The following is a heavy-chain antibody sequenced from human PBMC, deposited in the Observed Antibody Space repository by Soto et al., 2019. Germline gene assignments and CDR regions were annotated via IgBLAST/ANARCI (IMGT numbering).Heavy chain of an antibody. J-gene: IGHJ6*02. CDR3: ARENESYSSVWFPYYGMDV. V-gene: IGHV6-1*01. D-gene: IGHD6-19*01. Sequence: SQTLSLTCAISGDSVSGNSAAWNWIRQSPSRGLEWLGRTYYRSKWYNDYAVSVKSRITINPDTSKNQFSLQLNSVTPEDTAVYYCARENESYSSVWFPYYGMDVWGQGTTVTVSS. CDR1: GDSVSGNSAA. CDR2: TYYRSKWYN.